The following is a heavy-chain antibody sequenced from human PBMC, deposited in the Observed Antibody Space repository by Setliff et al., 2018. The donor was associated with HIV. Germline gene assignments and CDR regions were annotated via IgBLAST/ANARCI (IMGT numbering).Heavy chain of an antibody. Sequence: ASVKVSCKASGYSFTTSGVSWVRQAPGQGLEWMGWINIRSGNTNYAQKFQGRVTMTRDTSISTAYMELSSLRYDDTAVYYCARDTVRATFSDYWGQGTLVTVSS. CDR1: GYSFTTSG. CDR3: ARDTVRATFSDY. J-gene: IGHJ4*02. V-gene: IGHV1-2*02. D-gene: IGHD1-26*01. CDR2: INIRSGNT.